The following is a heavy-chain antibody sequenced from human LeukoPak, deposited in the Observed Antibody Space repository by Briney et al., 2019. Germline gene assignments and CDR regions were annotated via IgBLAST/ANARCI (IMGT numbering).Heavy chain of an antibody. CDR1: GYTFTSYD. D-gene: IGHD2-2*01. V-gene: IGHV1-8*01. Sequence: ASVKVSCKASGYTFTSYDINWVRQATGQGLEWMGWMNPNSGNTGYAQKFQGRVTMTRNTSISTAYMELSSLRSEDTAVYYCASGSTSLEYFDYWGQGTLVTVSS. CDR3: ASGSTSLEYFDY. J-gene: IGHJ4*02. CDR2: MNPNSGNT.